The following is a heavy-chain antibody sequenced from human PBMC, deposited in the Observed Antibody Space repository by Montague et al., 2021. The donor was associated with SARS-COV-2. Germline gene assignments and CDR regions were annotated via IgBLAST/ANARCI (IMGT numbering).Heavy chain of an antibody. CDR2: INHSGST. Sequence: SETLSLICAVYGGSFSGYYWSWIRQPPGKGLEWIGEINHSGSTNXNPSLKSRVTISVDTSKNQFSLKLSSVTAADTAVYYCARGLGRIEDVWGQGTTVTVSS. J-gene: IGHJ6*02. V-gene: IGHV4-34*01. CDR1: GGSFSGYY. D-gene: IGHD1-26*01. CDR3: ARGLGRIEDV.